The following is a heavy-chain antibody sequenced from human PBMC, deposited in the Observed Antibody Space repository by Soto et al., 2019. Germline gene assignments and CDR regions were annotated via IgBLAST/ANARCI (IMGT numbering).Heavy chain of an antibody. CDR3: ARVHVMVVAGSTFDY. Sequence: SGTRSLTCTVSGYSISSGSYCAWIRQPPGKGPEWIASIYHGGTTFYNPSLKSRITISVDTSNNQFSLKLTSVTAADTAVYYCARVHVMVVAGSTFDYWGHGTLVTVSS. D-gene: IGHD6-19*01. V-gene: IGHV4-38-2*02. CDR1: GYSISSGSY. J-gene: IGHJ4*01. CDR2: IYHGGTT.